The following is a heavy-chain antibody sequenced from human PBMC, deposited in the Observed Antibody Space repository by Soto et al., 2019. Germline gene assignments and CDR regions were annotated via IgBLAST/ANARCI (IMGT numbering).Heavy chain of an antibody. J-gene: IGHJ1*01. CDR2: ISSSSTI. V-gene: IGHV3-48*02. CDR3: TRAGSKLPPLLIS. Sequence: GGSLRLSCAASRFTFSYYAMHWIRQAPGKGLEWVSYISSSSTIYYADSVKSRFTISRDNAKNSLYLQMNSLRDEDTAVYYCTRAGSKLPPLLISWGQGTLVTVSS. D-gene: IGHD1-1*01. CDR1: RFTFSYYA.